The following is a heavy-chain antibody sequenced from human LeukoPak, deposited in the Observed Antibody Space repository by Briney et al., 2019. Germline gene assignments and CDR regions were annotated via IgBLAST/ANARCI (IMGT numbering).Heavy chain of an antibody. D-gene: IGHD2-2*01. V-gene: IGHV3-21*01. J-gene: IGHJ6*02. CDR3: ATTGEPAATGGYYYYGMDV. Sequence: GGSLRLSCAASGFTFNNYSVNWVRQAPGKGLEWVSSISSSSYYTYYADSVKGRFTISRDNAKNSLFLQMNSLRGDDTAVYYCATTGEPAATGGYYYYGMDVWGQGTTVTVSS. CDR2: ISSSSYYT. CDR1: GFTFNNYS.